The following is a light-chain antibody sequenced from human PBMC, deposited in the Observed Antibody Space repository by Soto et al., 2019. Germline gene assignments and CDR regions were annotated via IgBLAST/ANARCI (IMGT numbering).Light chain of an antibody. V-gene: IGKV3-20*01. J-gene: IGKJ1*01. CDR3: QQYDSSPWT. CDR1: QSVRSSF. CDR2: GAS. Sequence: ESVLTQSPGTLSLSPGERATLSCRASQSVRSSFLAWYQLKPGQAPRLLIYGASSRATGIPDRFSGSGSGTDFTLTISRLEPDDFAVYYCQQYDSSPWTFGQGTKVDIK.